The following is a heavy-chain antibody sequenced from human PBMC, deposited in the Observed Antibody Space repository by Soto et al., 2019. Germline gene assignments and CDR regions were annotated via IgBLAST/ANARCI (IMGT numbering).Heavy chain of an antibody. Sequence: SLLLSCASSGFAFDDYVMPWVGQPPGMGLDLVSGITWNGGTIRYVDSVKGRFTISRDNAENSLYLQMNSLRPEDTAVYYCAKGGSAALIAPSGRDNWFDPWGQGTKVTVSS. CDR3: AKGGSAALIAPSGRDNWFDP. J-gene: IGHJ5*02. CDR2: ITWNGGTI. D-gene: IGHD6-13*01. CDR1: GFAFDDYV. V-gene: IGHV3-9*01.